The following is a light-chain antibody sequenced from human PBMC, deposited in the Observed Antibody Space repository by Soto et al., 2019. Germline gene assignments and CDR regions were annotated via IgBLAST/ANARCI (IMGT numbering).Light chain of an antibody. Sequence: QSALTQPPSASGSPGQSVTISCTGTSSDVGAFNYVSWYQHHPGKAHKFLIYEVNKRPSWVLDRCSGSKSGNTASLTVSGLKPEDEGEYFCSSFVDGTSYVFGTGTKLTVL. J-gene: IGLJ1*01. V-gene: IGLV2-8*01. CDR2: EVN. CDR3: SSFVDGTSYV. CDR1: SSDVGAFNY.